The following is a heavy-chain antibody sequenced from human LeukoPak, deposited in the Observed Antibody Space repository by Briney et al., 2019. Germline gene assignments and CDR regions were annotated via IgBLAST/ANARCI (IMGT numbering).Heavy chain of an antibody. J-gene: IGHJ4*02. CDR3: ARQIDRFGEFDYFDY. V-gene: IGHV4-39*01. D-gene: IGHD3-10*01. CDR2: IYYTGST. CDR1: GGSISSSSYY. Sequence: SETLSLTCTVSGGSISSSSYYWGWIRQPPGKGLEWIGCIYYTGSTYYNPSLKSRVTISVDTSKNQFSLKLSSVTAADTAVYYCARQIDRFGEFDYFDYWGQGTLVTVSS.